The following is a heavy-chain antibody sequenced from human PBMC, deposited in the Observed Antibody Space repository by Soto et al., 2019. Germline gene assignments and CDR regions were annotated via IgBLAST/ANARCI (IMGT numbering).Heavy chain of an antibody. CDR1: GGTFSSYA. CDR3: AVETYYYDSSGERNGYWFDP. CDR2: IIPIFGTA. Sequence: GASVKVSCKASGGTFSSYAISWVRQAPGQGLEWMGGIIPIFGTANYAQKFQGRVTITADESTSTAYMELSSLRSEDTAVYYCAVETYYYDSSGERNGYWFDPWGEGTLVTVSS. J-gene: IGHJ5*02. V-gene: IGHV1-69*13. D-gene: IGHD3-22*01.